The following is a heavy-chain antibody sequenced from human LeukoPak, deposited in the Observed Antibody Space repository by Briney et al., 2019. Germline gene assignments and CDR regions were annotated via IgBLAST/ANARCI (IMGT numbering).Heavy chain of an antibody. J-gene: IGHJ6*02. CDR1: GGSISSYY. CDR2: IYYSGST. CDR3: ARDEGRNDFWSGYSSYGMDV. V-gene: IGHV4-59*01. Sequence: PSETLSLTCTVSGGSISSYYWSWIRQPPGKGLGWIGYIYYSGSTNYNPSLKSRVTISVDTSKNQFSLKLSSVTAADTAVYYCARDEGRNDFWSGYSSYGMDVWGQGTTVTVSS. D-gene: IGHD3-3*01.